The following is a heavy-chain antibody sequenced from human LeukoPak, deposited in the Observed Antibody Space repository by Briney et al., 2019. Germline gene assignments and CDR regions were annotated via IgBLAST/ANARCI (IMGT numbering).Heavy chain of an antibody. J-gene: IGHJ4*02. CDR2: ISGSDGNT. D-gene: IGHD2-2*01. V-gene: IGHV3-23*01. CDR1: GFTFSKYA. CDR3: AKGSSVPYGIPD. Sequence: PGGSLRLSCAASGFTFSKYAMSWVRQAPGKGLEWVSAISGSDGNTFYPDSVKGRFTISRDNSKNTLSLQMNSLRAEDTALYYCAKGSSVPYGIPDWGQGTRVTVSS.